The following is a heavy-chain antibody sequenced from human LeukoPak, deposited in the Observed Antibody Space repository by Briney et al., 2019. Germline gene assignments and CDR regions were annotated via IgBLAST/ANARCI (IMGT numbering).Heavy chain of an antibody. CDR2: ISSSTNTI. CDR3: ARDAGGYYPDY. V-gene: IGHV3-48*03. D-gene: IGHD3-22*01. J-gene: IGHJ4*02. Sequence: GGSLRLSCATSGFTFSSYEFNWVRQAPGKGLEWVSYISSSTNTIYYADSVKGRFTISRDNAKNSLYLQMNSLRPEDTAVHYCARDAGGYYPDYWGQGTLVTVSS. CDR1: GFTFSSYE.